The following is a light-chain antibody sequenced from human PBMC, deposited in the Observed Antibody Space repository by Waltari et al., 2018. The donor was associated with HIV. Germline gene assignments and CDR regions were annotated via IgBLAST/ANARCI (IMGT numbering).Light chain of an antibody. CDR2: AAS. V-gene: IGKV1-6*01. J-gene: IGKJ3*01. CDR3: LQDDSFPLT. Sequence: AIQMTQSPPSLSASVGDRVTITCRASQNIRRDLGWYQQKPGKAPKPLIYAASTLQTGVSSRFRGGGSGTEFTLTINGLQSEDSATYYCLQDDSFPLTFGPGTKVDLK. CDR1: QNIRRD.